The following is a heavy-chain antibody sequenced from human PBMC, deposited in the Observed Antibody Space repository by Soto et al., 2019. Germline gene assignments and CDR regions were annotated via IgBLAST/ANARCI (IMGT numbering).Heavy chain of an antibody. CDR3: AKAAVAVAAFNWFDP. CDR1: GFTFDDYA. CDR2: ISWNSGSI. D-gene: IGHD6-19*01. V-gene: IGHV3-9*01. J-gene: IGHJ5*02. Sequence: EVQLVESGGGLVQPGRSLRLSCAASGFTFDDYAMHWVRQAPGKGLEWVSGISWNSGSIGYADSVKGRFTISRDNAKNSLYLQMNSLGAEDTALYYCAKAAVAVAAFNWFDPWGQGTLVTVSS.